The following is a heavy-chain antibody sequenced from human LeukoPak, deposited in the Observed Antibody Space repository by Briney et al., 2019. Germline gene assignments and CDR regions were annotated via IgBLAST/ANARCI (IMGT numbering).Heavy chain of an antibody. D-gene: IGHD6-6*01. CDR3: AKALLYSSSDY. Sequence: GGSLRLSCAASGFTFNRFDMHWVRQAPGKGLEWVAYIQFNENNKYYLDSVRGRFTISRDNSKNTLFLQMNSLRPEDTAVYYCAKALLYSSSDYWGQGTLVTVSS. V-gene: IGHV3-30*02. CDR1: GFTFNRFD. J-gene: IGHJ4*02. CDR2: IQFNENNK.